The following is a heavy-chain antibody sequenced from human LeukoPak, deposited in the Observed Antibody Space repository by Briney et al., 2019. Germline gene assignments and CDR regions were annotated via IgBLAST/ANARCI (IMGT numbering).Heavy chain of an antibody. CDR3: ARDGAYYYDSTGYYQFDY. D-gene: IGHD3-22*01. CDR2: ISAYNGNT. Sequence: ASVKVSCKASGYTFTSYGISWVRQAPGQGLEWMGWISAYNGNTNYAQKLQGRVTMTTDTSTSTAYMELRSLRSDDTAVYYCARDGAYYYDSTGYYQFDYWGQGTLVTVSS. V-gene: IGHV1-18*01. J-gene: IGHJ4*02. CDR1: GYTFTSYG.